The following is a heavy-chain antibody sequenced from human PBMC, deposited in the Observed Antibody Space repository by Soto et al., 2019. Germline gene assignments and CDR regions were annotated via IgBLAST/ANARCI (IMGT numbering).Heavy chain of an antibody. J-gene: IGHJ2*01. CDR2: ITWNGANT. D-gene: IGHD3-9*01. Sequence: GRGPEWISRITWNGANTYYADSVKGRFTVSRDNSKNSLYLQMSSLKSEDTAVYFFFQAEDGIRDLPPVSACLLNRSSDL. V-gene: IGHV3-43*01. CDR3: FQAEDGIRDLPPVSACLLNRSSDL.